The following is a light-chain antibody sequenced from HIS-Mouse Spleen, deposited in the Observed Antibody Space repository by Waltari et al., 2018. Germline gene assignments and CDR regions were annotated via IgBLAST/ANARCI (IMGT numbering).Light chain of an antibody. Sequence: SYELTQPPSVSVSPGQTARITCSGDALPKKYAYWYQQKSGQAPVLVIYEDSKRPSGIPERFPGSSSGTIATLTISGAQVEDEADYYCYSTDSSGNHRVFGGGTKLTVL. V-gene: IGLV3-10*01. CDR1: ALPKKY. CDR2: EDS. J-gene: IGLJ2*01. CDR3: YSTDSSGNHRV.